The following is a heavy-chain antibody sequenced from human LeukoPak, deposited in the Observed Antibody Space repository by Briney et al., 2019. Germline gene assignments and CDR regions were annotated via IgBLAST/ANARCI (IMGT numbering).Heavy chain of an antibody. J-gene: IGHJ4*02. V-gene: IGHV3-30-3*01. D-gene: IGHD6-13*01. CDR3: ARDRAAAALFDY. CDR2: ISYDGSNK. Sequence: GGSLRLSCAASGFTFRNYAMHWVRQAPGKGLEWVAVISYDGSNKYYADSVKGRFTISRDNAKNSLYLQMNSLRAEDTAVYYCARDRAAAALFDYWGQGTLVTVSS. CDR1: GFTFRNYA.